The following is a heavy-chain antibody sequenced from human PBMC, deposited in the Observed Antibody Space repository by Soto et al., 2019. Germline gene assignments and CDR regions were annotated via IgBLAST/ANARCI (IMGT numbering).Heavy chain of an antibody. CDR1: GYTFTSYD. CDR3: ARATTVTTKAFDYFDY. V-gene: IGHV1-8*01. D-gene: IGHD4-4*01. J-gene: IGHJ4*02. CDR2: MNPNSGNT. Sequence: ASVKVSCKASGYTFTSYDINWVRQATGQGLEWMGWMNPNSGNTGYAQKFQGRVTMTRNTSISTAYMELSSLRSEDTAVYYCARATTVTTKAFDYFDYWGQGTLVTVSS.